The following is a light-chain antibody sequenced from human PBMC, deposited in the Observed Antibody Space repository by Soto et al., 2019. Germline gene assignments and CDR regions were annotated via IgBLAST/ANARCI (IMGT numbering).Light chain of an antibody. CDR2: EGS. J-gene: IGLJ2*01. CDR1: SSDVGSYNL. CDR3: CSYAGSSTYVV. Sequence: QSVLTQPASVSGSPGQSITISCTGTSSDVGSYNLVSWYQQHPGKAPKLMIYEGSGRPSGVSNRFSGSKSGNTASLTISGLQAEDEADYYCCSYAGSSTYVVFGGGTKVTVL. V-gene: IGLV2-23*01.